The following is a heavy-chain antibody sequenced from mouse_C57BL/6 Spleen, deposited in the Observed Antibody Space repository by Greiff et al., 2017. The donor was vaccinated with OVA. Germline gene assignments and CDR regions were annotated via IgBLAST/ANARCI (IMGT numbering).Heavy chain of an antibody. CDR1: GYSITSGYY. CDR3: ARDQRYYFDY. J-gene: IGHJ2*01. CDR2: ISYDGSN. V-gene: IGHV3-6*01. Sequence: EVQLQESGPGLVKPSQSLSLTCSVTGYSITSGYYWNWIRQFPGNKLEWMGYISYDGSNNYNPSLKNRISITRDTSKNQFFLKLNSVTTEDTATYYCARDQRYYFDYWGQGTTLTVSS.